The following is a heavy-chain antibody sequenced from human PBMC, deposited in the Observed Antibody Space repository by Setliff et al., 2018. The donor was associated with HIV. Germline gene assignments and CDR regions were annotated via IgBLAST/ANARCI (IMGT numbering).Heavy chain of an antibody. CDR2: IYTSGST. CDR3: ASTYCGGDCYSRYFQH. Sequence: SETLSLTFTVSGGSISSGSYYWSWMRQPAGKGLEWIGHIYTSGSTNYNPSLKSRVTISVDTSKNQFSLKLSSVTAADTAVYYCASTYCGGDCYSRYFQHWGQGTLVTVSS. D-gene: IGHD2-21*02. V-gene: IGHV4-61*09. CDR1: GGSISSGSYY. J-gene: IGHJ1*01.